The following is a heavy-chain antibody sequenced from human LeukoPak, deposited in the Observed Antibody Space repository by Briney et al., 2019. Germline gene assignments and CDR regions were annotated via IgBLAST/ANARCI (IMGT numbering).Heavy chain of an antibody. CDR3: ATGAGAAAGNY. CDR1: GYNFTKYW. CDR2: IDPSDSYT. D-gene: IGHD6-13*01. V-gene: IGHV5-10-1*01. J-gene: IGHJ4*02. Sequence: AGESLKISCKGSGYNFTKYWISWVRQMPGKGLEWMGRIDPSDSYTNYSPSFQGHVTISADKSITTAYLQWSSLKASDTAMYYCATGAGAAAGNYWGQGTLVTVSS.